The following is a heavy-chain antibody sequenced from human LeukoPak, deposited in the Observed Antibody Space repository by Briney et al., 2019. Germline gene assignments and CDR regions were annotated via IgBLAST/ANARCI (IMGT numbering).Heavy chain of an antibody. V-gene: IGHV3-13*04. D-gene: IGHD6-19*01. CDR2: IGTTGDT. CDR3: ARSTIAVACGMDV. CDR1: GLTFSGYD. Sequence: GGSLRLSCAASGLTFSGYDMFWVRQATGKGLEWVSGIGTTGDTYYAGSVKGRFTISRENARNSLYLQMNSLIAGDTAVYYCARSTIAVACGMDVWGQGTTVTVSS. J-gene: IGHJ6*02.